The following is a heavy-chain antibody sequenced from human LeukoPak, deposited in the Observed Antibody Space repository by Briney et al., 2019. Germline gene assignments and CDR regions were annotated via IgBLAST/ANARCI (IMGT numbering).Heavy chain of an antibody. CDR3: ARGFLTMNY. J-gene: IGHJ4*02. Sequence: GGSLRLSRAASGFTFSNSEMNWVRQAPGKGLEWVSYISTSGSTIFYADSVKGRFTISRDNAKNSLFLQMNSLRAEDTAVYFCARGFLTMNYWGQGTLVIVSS. CDR2: ISTSGSTI. V-gene: IGHV3-48*03. CDR1: GFTFSNSE. D-gene: IGHD2/OR15-2a*01.